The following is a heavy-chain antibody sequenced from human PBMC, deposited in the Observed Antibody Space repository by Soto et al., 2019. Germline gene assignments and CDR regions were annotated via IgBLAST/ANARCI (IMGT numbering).Heavy chain of an antibody. D-gene: IGHD3-10*01. CDR3: AKGGVGGNY. CDR1: GFSFSRHS. CDR2: IGNDPSYL. V-gene: IGHV3-21*04. Sequence: PGGSLRLSCEASGFSFSRHSMNWVRQAPGKGLEWVSSIGNDPSYLYYAGSVKGRFTISRDNSKNTLYLQMNSLRADDTAVYYCAKGGVGGNYWGQGTLVTVSS. J-gene: IGHJ4*02.